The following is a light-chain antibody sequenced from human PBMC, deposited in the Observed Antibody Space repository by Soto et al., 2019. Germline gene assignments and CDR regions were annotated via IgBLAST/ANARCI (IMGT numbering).Light chain of an antibody. J-gene: IGLJ2*01. Sequence: QSALTQPPSASGSLGQSVTIPCTGTSSDVGDYNYVSWYQQHPGKVPKLMIYEVSKRPSGVPDRFSGAKSGNTASLTVSGLQAEDEADYYCSSFAGSPGVYGGGTKVTVL. CDR3: SSFAGSPGV. CDR2: EVS. V-gene: IGLV2-8*01. CDR1: SSDVGDYNY.